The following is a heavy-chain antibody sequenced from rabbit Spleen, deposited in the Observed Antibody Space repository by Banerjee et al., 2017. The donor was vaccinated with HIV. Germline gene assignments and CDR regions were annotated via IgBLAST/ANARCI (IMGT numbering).Heavy chain of an antibody. J-gene: IGHJ4*01. V-gene: IGHV1S40*01. CDR3: ARDGAGGSYFAL. CDR1: GFSFSTSYY. Sequence: QSLEESGGDMVKPGASLTLTCTASGFSFSTSYYICWVRQAPGKGLEWIGYIDPVFGITYYASWVNGRFSISRENAQNTVFLQMTSLTAADTATYFCARDGAGGSYFALWGPGTLVTVS. CDR2: IDPVFGIT. D-gene: IGHD8-1*01.